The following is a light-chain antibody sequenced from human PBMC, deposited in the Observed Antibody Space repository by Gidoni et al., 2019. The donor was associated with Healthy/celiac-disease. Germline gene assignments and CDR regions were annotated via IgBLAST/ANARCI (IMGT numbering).Light chain of an antibody. J-gene: IGKJ5*01. Sequence: DIQMTQSPSSLSASVGDRVTITCRASQSISSYLNWYQQKPGKAPKLLIYAASSLQSGVPSRFSGSGSGTDFTLTISSLQPEDFATYYCHQSYSTPPITFGHGTRLEIK. CDR3: HQSYSTPPIT. CDR2: AAS. V-gene: IGKV1-39*01. CDR1: QSISSY.